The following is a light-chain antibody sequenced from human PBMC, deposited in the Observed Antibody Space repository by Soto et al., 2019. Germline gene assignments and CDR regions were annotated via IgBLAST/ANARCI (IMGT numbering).Light chain of an antibody. J-gene: IGLJ1*01. V-gene: IGLV3-21*02. Sequence: SYELTQPPSVSVAPGQTASITCGGNNIGNKRVHWYQQRPGQAPVLAVYDDSDRPSGIPERFSGSKSGNTATLTISRVEAGDEADYYCQVWDSDTAHDVFGSGTKLTVL. CDR2: DDS. CDR3: QVWDSDTAHDV. CDR1: NIGNKR.